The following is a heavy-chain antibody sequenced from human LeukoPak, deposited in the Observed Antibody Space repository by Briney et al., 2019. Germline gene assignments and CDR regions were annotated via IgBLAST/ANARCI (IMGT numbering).Heavy chain of an antibody. D-gene: IGHD2-2*01. Sequence: PSETLSLTCTVSGGSISSSSYYWGWIRQPPGKGLEWIGSIYYSVSTYYNPSLKSRVTISVDTSKNQFSLKLSSVTAADTAVYYCARFVVPAALYYFDYWGQGTLVTVSS. CDR1: GGSISSSSYY. J-gene: IGHJ4*02. CDR3: ARFVVPAALYYFDY. V-gene: IGHV4-39*01. CDR2: IYYSVST.